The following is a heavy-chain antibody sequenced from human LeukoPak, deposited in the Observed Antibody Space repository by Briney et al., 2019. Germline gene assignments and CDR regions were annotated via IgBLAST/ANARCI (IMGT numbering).Heavy chain of an antibody. CDR1: GFTFSSYW. D-gene: IGHD4-17*01. V-gene: IGHV3-7*01. J-gene: IGHJ3*02. Sequence: GGSLRLSCAPSGFTFSSYWMSWVRQAPGKGLEWVANIKKDGSEKYYVDSVKGRFTISRDNAKNTLYVQMNSLRAEDTAVYYCAGGRNGSFDIWGQGTKVTVSS. CDR3: AGGRNGSFDI. CDR2: IKKDGSEK.